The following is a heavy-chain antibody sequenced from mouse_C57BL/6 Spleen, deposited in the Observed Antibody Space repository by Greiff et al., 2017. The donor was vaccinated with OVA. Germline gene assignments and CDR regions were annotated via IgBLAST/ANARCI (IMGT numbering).Heavy chain of an antibody. Sequence: VQLVESGPGLVAPSQSLSITCTVSGFSLTSYAISWVRQPPGKGLEWLGVIWTGGGTNYNSALKSRLSISKDNSKSQVFLKINSLQTDDTARYYCARKATVVATHWYFDVWGTGTTVTVSS. CDR1: GFSLTSYA. V-gene: IGHV2-9-1*01. J-gene: IGHJ1*03. D-gene: IGHD1-1*01. CDR2: IWTGGGT. CDR3: ARKATVVATHWYFDV.